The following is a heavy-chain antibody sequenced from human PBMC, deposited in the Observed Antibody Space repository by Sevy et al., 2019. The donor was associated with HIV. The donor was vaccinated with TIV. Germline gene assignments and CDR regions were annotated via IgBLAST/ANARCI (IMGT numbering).Heavy chain of an antibody. V-gene: IGHV1-24*01. CDR1: GYTLTELS. D-gene: IGHD3-22*01. J-gene: IGHJ4*02. Sequence: ASVKVSCKVSGYTLTELSMHWVRQAPGKGLEWMGTFDPEDDEKIYAQKFQGRVTMTEDTSTDTAYMELSRLRSEDTVVYYCATTKDYYDTSGYPFDSWGQGTLVTVSS. CDR3: ATTKDYYDTSGYPFDS. CDR2: FDPEDDEK.